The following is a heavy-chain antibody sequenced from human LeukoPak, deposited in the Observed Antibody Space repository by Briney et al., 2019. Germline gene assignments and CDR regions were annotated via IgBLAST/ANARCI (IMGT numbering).Heavy chain of an antibody. D-gene: IGHD3-10*01. J-gene: IGHJ4*02. CDR3: ARSTVVRGGGLDY. Sequence: PGGSLRLSCTASGFTFSSYWMHWVRQAPGGGLVWVSRINSDGSITTYAGSVKGRFTISRDNAKNTLYLQMNSLRAEDTAVYYCARSTVVRGGGLDYWGQGTLVTVSS. CDR2: INSDGSIT. V-gene: IGHV3-74*01. CDR1: GFTFSSYW.